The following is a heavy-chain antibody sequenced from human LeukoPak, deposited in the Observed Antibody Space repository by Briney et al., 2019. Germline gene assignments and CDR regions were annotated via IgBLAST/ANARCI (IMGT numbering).Heavy chain of an antibody. CDR3: ARDYDSIHAFDI. D-gene: IGHD5-12*01. Sequence: PGGSLRLSCAASGFTFSSYAMHWVRQAPGKGLEWVAVISYDGDNKYFADSVKGRFTISRDNSKNPLYLQMNSLRAEDTAVYYCARDYDSIHAFDIWGQGTMVTVSS. CDR1: GFTFSSYA. V-gene: IGHV3-30-3*01. J-gene: IGHJ3*02. CDR2: ISYDGDNK.